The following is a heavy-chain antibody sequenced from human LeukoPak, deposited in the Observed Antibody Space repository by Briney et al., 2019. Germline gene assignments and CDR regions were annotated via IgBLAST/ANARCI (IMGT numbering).Heavy chain of an antibody. Sequence: TGGSLRLSCAASGFTFSSYGMHWVRQAPGKGLEWVAFIRYDGNDKYYADSVKGRVTVSRDNSKNTLYLQMNSLRAEDTAVYYCAKDGSMSDCWGQGTLVTVSS. J-gene: IGHJ4*02. CDR1: GFTFSSYG. CDR3: AKDGSMSDC. CDR2: IRYDGNDK. V-gene: IGHV3-30*02. D-gene: IGHD6-13*01.